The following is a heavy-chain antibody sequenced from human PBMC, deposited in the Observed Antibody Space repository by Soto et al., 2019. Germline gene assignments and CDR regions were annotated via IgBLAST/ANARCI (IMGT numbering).Heavy chain of an antibody. CDR1: IFNFSSYA. CDR2: ISGSGGST. CDR3: ANTNYRSGSRYHAMDV. V-gene: IGHV3-23*01. J-gene: IGHJ6*02. D-gene: IGHD3-10*01. Sequence: GGSLRLSCAASIFNFSSYAMTWVRQAPGKGLEWVSTISGSGGSTYTADAVKGRFTISRDSAKNTVWLQMNSLRAEDTAIYYCANTNYRSGSRYHAMDVWGQGTTVTVSS.